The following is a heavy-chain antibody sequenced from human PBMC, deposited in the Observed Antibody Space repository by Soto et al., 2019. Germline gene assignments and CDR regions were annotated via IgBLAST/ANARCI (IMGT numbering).Heavy chain of an antibody. D-gene: IGHD1-1*01. CDR3: AREAGNWNDKAFDI. CDR2: IWYDGSNK. J-gene: IGHJ3*02. Sequence: GGSLRLSCAASGFTFSSYGMHWVRQAPGKGLEWVAVIWYDGSNKYYADSVKGRFTISRDNSKNTLYLQMNSLRAEDTAVYYCAREAGNWNDKAFDIWGQGTMVTVSS. V-gene: IGHV3-33*01. CDR1: GFTFSSYG.